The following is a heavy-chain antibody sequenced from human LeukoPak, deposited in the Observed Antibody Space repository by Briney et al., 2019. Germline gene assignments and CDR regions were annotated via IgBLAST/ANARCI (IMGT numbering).Heavy chain of an antibody. Sequence: GGTLRLSCAGSGFTFSGYGMSWVRQAPGKGLEWVGRIKSKTDGGTTDYAAPVKGRFTISRDDSKNTLYLQMNSLKTEDTAVYYCTTEGSSWYMYFDYWGQGTLVTVSS. CDR2: IKSKTDGGTT. J-gene: IGHJ4*02. CDR1: GFTFSGYG. D-gene: IGHD6-13*01. V-gene: IGHV3-15*01. CDR3: TTEGSSWYMYFDY.